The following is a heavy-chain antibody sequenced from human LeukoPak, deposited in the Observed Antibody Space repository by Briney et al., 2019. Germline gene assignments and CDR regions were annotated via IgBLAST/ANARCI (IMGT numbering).Heavy chain of an antibody. D-gene: IGHD6-19*01. CDR1: GGSINSSSYY. CDR2: IYYSGST. J-gene: IGHJ4*02. Sequence: SETLSLTCTVSGGSINSSSYYWGWIRQPPGKGLEWIGSIYYSGSTYYNPSLKSRVTISVDTSKNQFSLKLSSMTAADTAVYYCARDWSVAVAGFGYWGQGTLVTVSS. CDR3: ARDWSVAVAGFGY. V-gene: IGHV4-39*07.